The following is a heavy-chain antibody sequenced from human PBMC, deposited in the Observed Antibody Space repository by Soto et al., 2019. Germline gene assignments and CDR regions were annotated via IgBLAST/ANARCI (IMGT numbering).Heavy chain of an antibody. Sequence: GGSLRLSCAASTFTFSTYALSWVRQAPGRGLEWVSSISARGDNTHYADSVKDRFTISRDNSKDTLYLQMNSLGAEDTAVYYCATGDTSAYYFMFYWGQGALVTVSS. D-gene: IGHD3-22*01. V-gene: IGHV3-23*01. J-gene: IGHJ4*02. CDR1: TFTFSTYA. CDR3: ATGDTSAYYFMFY. CDR2: ISARGDNT.